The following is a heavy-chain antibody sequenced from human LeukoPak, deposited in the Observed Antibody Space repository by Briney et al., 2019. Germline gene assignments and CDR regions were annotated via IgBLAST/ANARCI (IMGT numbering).Heavy chain of an antibody. Sequence: PGGSLRLSCAASGFTFSSYAMHWVRQAPGKGLEWVSGISGSGGSTYYADSVKGRFTISRDNSKNTLHLQMNSLRADDTAVYYCAKGVSSWYLDYWGQGTLVTVSS. J-gene: IGHJ4*02. V-gene: IGHV3-23*01. CDR3: AKGVSSWYLDY. CDR2: ISGSGGST. CDR1: GFTFSSYA. D-gene: IGHD6-13*01.